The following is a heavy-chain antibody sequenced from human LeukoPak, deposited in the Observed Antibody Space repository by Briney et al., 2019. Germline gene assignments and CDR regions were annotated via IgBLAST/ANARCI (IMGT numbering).Heavy chain of an antibody. CDR2: ISHSGRTM. J-gene: IGHJ6*03. D-gene: IGHD2-8*01. CDR3: ARDSIVRGNIGNDMDV. V-gene: IGHV3-11*01. CDR1: GFTFSDYY. Sequence: RGSLRLSCAASGFTFSDYYMSWIRQAPGKGLEWVSYISHSGRTMYYADSVKGRFTISRDNAKNSLYLQMNSLRAGDTAVYYCARDSIVRGNIGNDMDVWGKGTTVTVSS.